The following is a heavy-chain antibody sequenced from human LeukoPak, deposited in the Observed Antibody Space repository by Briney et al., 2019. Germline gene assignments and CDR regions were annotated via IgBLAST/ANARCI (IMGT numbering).Heavy chain of an antibody. CDR2: ISGSGGNT. CDR3: AKERDRDFVGGAFDI. D-gene: IGHD3-16*01. Sequence: GGSLRLSCAASGFTFINYAMSWVRLAPGKGLEWVSTISGSGGNTYYADSVKGRFTISRDNSKNNLYLQMHSLRAEDTAVYYCAKERDRDFVGGAFDIWGQGTMVTVSS. J-gene: IGHJ3*02. CDR1: GFTFINYA. V-gene: IGHV3-23*01.